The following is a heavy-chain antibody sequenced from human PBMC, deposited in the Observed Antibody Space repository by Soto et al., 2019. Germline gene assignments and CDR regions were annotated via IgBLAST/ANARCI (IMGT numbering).Heavy chain of an antibody. Sequence: AGVQVSCKASGYTFARYRIRWVRPAPGQGLERRGWFSAYNGNTNEAQKPQGKVTMTTDTSTSTANNKMRSLRCVDTGEYYCARVLVTGVLWWWLLHAYDGWGQ. CDR1: GYTFARYR. CDR3: ARVLVTGVLWWWLLHAYDG. CDR2: FSAYNGNT. D-gene: IGHD2-21*02. J-gene: IGHJ3*01. V-gene: IGHV1-18*04.